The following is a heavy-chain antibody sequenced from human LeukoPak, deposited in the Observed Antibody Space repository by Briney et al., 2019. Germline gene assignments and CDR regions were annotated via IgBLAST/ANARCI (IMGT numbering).Heavy chain of an antibody. CDR2: IYYSGIT. V-gene: IGHV4-39*01. J-gene: IGHJ4*02. CDR1: GGSISSSSYY. CDR3: ARRSSSWYYFDY. D-gene: IGHD6-13*01. Sequence: SETLSLTCTVSGGSISSSSYYWGWIRQTPGKGLECIGYIYYSGITYYNPPLKSRVTVSVDTSKNQFSLNLRFVTAADTAVYYCARRSSSWYYFDYWGQGILVTVSS.